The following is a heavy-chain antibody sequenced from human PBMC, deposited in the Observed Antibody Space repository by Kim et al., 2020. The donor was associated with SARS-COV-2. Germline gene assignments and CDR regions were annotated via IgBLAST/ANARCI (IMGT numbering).Heavy chain of an antibody. CDR3: AKIMTSGAFIL. Sequence: TTYYGDSGKGRLTISRDNSKNTLDLHMNSLSADDTATYYCAKIMTSGAFILWGQGTRVTVSS. J-gene: IGHJ3*01. D-gene: IGHD2-8*01. CDR2: TT. V-gene: IGHV3-23*01.